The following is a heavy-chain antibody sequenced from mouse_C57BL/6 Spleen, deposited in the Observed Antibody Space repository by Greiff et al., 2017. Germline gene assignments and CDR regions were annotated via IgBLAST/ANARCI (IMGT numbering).Heavy chain of an antibody. V-gene: IGHV1-72*01. D-gene: IGHD1-1*01. CDR1: AHTFTSYC. J-gene: IGHJ3*01. Sequence: QVQLKQPGAELVKPGASVKLSCKASAHTFTSYCMHWVKQRPGRGLEWIGRIDPTSGGTKYNEKFKSKATQSVDKPAGTAYMQLGSLTSRDSAVYYCAREEIPSYKFAYWSQGTLVTVAA. CDR3: AREEIPSYKFAY. CDR2: IDPTSGGT.